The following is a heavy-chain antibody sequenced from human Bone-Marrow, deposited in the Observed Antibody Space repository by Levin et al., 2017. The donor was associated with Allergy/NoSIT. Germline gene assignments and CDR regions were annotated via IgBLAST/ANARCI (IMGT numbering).Heavy chain of an antibody. J-gene: IGHJ5*02. V-gene: IGHV3-15*07. CDR1: GFSFDEAW. D-gene: IGHD1-1*01. Sequence: GGSLRLSCAASGFSFDEAWMTWVRQAPGKGLEWVGRIKNKADGGTIDYAAPVKDRFSISRDDTKNSVYLQLNSLKTEDTGVYYCTYNGAAWGQGALVTVSS. CDR3: TYNGAA. CDR2: IKNKADGGTI.